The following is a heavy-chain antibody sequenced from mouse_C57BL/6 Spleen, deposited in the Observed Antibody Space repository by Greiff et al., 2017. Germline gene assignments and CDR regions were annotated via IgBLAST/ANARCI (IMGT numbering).Heavy chain of an antibody. CDR2: INPNNGGT. V-gene: IGHV1-26*01. CDR3: ARKKDDYFYFDY. D-gene: IGHD2-4*01. J-gene: IGHJ2*01. Sequence: VQLQQSGPELVKPGASVKISCKASGYTFTDYYMNWVKQSHGKSLEWIGYINPNNGGTSYNQKFKGKATLTVDKSSSTAYMELRSLTSEDSAVYYCARKKDDYFYFDYWGQGTTLTVSS. CDR1: GYTFTDYY.